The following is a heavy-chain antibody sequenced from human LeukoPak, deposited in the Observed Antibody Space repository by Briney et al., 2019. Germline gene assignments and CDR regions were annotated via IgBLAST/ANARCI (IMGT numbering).Heavy chain of an antibody. V-gene: IGHV3-21*01. D-gene: IGHD4-17*01. CDR1: GFAFSSFS. J-gene: IGHJ3*02. CDR3: ARDMGLTTVTTVFAFDI. Sequence: GRSLRLSCAVSGFAFSSFSMNCVRRVPGKGLEWVSSISSSSSYIHYADSVKGRFTISRDNAKSSLYLQMNSLRAEDTAVYYCARDMGLTTVTTVFAFDIWGQGTMVTVSS. CDR2: ISSSSSYI.